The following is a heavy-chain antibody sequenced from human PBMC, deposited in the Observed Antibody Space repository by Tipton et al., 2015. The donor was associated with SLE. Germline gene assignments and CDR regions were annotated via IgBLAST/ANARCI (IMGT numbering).Heavy chain of an antibody. D-gene: IGHD3-3*01. V-gene: IGHV1-18*01. Sequence: QVQLVQSGAEVRKPGASVKVSCKTSGYTFTTYGISWVRQAPGQGLEWMGWINEYNGNTNYVQKFQGRVTMTTDTSTGTAYMELRSLRSDDTAVYYCARGNYDFWSGYYRVYYFDYWGQGSLVTVSS. CDR2: INEYNGNT. CDR1: GYTFTTYG. CDR3: ARGNYDFWSGYYRVYYFDY. J-gene: IGHJ4*02.